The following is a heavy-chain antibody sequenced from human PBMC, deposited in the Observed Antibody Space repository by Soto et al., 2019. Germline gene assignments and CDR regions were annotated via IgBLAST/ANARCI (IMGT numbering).Heavy chain of an antibody. CDR2: ISYDGSDK. V-gene: IGHV3-30-3*01. CDR1: GFNFKSYT. CDR3: ARVSHSGYDSPDY. D-gene: IGHD5-12*01. Sequence: GGSLRLSCAASGFNFKSYTMHWVRQAPGRGLQWVAVISYDGSDKYYADSVKGRFTISRDDSKNMLYLQMNSLRAEDTAVYYCARVSHSGYDSPDYWGQGTLVTVSS. J-gene: IGHJ4*02.